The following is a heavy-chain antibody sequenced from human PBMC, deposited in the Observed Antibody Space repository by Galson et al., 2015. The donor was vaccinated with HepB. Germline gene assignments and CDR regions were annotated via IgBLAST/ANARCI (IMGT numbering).Heavy chain of an antibody. J-gene: IGHJ3*02. V-gene: IGHV1-69*10. CDR1: GGTFSSYA. Sequence: SVKVSCKASGGTFSSYAISWVRQAPGQGLEWMGGIIPIFGIANYAQKFQGRVTITADKSTSTAYMELSSLRSEDTAVYYCARDGYSSDAFDIWGQGTMVTVPS. CDR2: IIPIFGIA. CDR3: ARDGYSSDAFDI. D-gene: IGHD6-13*01.